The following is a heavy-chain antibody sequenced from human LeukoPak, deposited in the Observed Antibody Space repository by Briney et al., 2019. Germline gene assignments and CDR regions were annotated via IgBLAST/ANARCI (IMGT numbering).Heavy chain of an antibody. Sequence: GRSLRLSCAASGFTFDDYAMHWVRQAPGKGLVWVSRMNNDGSGTTYADSVRGRFTISRDNAKNTLYLQMNSLRVEDTAVYYCASQILGGYYYDSSALGYWGQGTLVTVSS. V-gene: IGHV3-74*01. CDR2: MNNDGSGT. D-gene: IGHD3-22*01. CDR3: ASQILGGYYYDSSALGY. CDR1: GFTFDDYA. J-gene: IGHJ4*02.